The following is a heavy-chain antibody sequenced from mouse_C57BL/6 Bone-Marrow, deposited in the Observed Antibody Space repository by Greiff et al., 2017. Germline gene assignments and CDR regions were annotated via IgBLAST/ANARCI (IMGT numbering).Heavy chain of an antibody. CDR3: ARPYYSNYWYFDV. CDR1: GYTFTSYW. J-gene: IGHJ1*03. CDR2: IYPGSGST. V-gene: IGHV1-55*01. D-gene: IGHD2-5*01. Sequence: VQLQQPGAELVKPGASVKMSCKASGYTFTSYWITWVKQRPGQGLEWIGDIYPGSGSTNYNEKFKRQATLTIDPSSSTAYMQHSSLTAEDSAVYDCARPYYSNYWYFDVWGTGTTVTVSS.